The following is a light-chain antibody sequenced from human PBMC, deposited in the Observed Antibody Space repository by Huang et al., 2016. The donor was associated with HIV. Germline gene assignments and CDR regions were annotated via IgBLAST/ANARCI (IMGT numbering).Light chain of an antibody. CDR1: QSISTY. Sequence: IQMTQSPTSLSASVGDRVSIACRASQSISTYLNWYQQKPGKAPKLLISSASALHSGVPSRVSGSGSGTDFTLTIRGLQLDDFATYYCQQSYSALSSVGPGTRL. CDR3: QQSYSALSS. J-gene: IGKJ5*01. CDR2: SAS. V-gene: IGKV1-39*01.